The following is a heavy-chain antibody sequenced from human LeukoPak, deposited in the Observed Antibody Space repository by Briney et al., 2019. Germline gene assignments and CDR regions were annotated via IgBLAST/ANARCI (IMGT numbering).Heavy chain of an antibody. D-gene: IGHD2-2*02. J-gene: IGHJ4*02. CDR2: FDPEDGET. V-gene: IGHV1-24*01. CDR3: ARGPDIVVVPAAIEGAEGVFDY. CDR1: GYTLTELS. Sequence: ASVKVSCKVSGYTLTELSMHWVRQAPGKGLEWMGGFDPEDGETIYAQKFQGRVTMTEDTSTDTAYMELSSLRAEDTAVYYCARGPDIVVVPAAIEGAEGVFDYWGRGTLVTVSS.